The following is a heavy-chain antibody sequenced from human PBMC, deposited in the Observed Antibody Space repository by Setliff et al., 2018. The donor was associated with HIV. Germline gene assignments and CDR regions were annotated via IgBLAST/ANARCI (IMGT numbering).Heavy chain of an antibody. Sequence: SETLSLTCSVSGGSISGYYWNWVRQPPGKGLEWMGYIYYSGSTDYNPALKRRVTISLDTSKNQFSLKLSSVTAADTAVYYCARGAYYNFWSGYSAGGGSLGPWGQGTLVTV. CDR2: IYYSGST. CDR3: ARGAYYNFWSGYSAGGGSLGP. CDR1: GGSISGYY. V-gene: IGHV4-59*01. J-gene: IGHJ5*02. D-gene: IGHD3-3*01.